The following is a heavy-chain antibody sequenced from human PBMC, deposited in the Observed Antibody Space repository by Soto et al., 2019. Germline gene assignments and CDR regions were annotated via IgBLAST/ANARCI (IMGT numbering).Heavy chain of an antibody. CDR3: ARDRYGDPLWGQDDFDY. CDR1: GLTFSSYA. J-gene: IGHJ4*02. D-gene: IGHD4-17*01. CDR2: IGDSGNST. V-gene: IGHV3-23*01. Sequence: EAQLLESGGGLVQPGGSLRLSCAASGLTFSSYAMSWVRQPPGKGLEWVSTIGDSGNSTYPPDSVKGRFTISRDNSKNTLYLQMNSLRAEDTAVYYCARDRYGDPLWGQDDFDYWGQGTLVTVSS.